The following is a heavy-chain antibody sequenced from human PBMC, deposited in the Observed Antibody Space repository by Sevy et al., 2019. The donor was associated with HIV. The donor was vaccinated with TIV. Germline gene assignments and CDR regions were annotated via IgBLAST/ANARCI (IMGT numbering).Heavy chain of an antibody. CDR2: IGNAAGVT. CDR1: GFTFNTYS. Sequence: GESLKISCAASGFTFNTYSLIWVRQTPGKGLEWLSFIGNAAGVTYYADSVKGRFTISRDNSKNSLYLQMNSLRDDDTAVYYCARCPVHYSIDYWGQGTLVTVSS. CDR3: ARCPVHYSIDY. D-gene: IGHD2-21*01. V-gene: IGHV3-48*02. J-gene: IGHJ4*02.